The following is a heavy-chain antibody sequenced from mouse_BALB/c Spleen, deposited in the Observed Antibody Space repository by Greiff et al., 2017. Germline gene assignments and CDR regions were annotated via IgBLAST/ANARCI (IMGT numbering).Heavy chain of an antibody. CDR2: ISSGGGST. J-gene: IGHJ4*01. CDR3: ARQEPLYAMDY. Sequence: EVHLVESGGGLVKPGGSLKLSCAASGFAFSSYDMSWVRQTPEKRLEWVAYISSGGGSTYYPDTVKGRFTISRDNAKNTLYLQMSSLKSEDTAMYYCARQEPLYAMDYWGQGTSVTVSS. V-gene: IGHV5-12-1*01. CDR1: GFAFSSYD.